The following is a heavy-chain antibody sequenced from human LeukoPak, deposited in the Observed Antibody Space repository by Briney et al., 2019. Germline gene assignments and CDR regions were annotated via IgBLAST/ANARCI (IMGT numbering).Heavy chain of an antibody. CDR1: GGSISSGGYY. CDR3: ARRRYYDSSGNWYFDL. CDR2: IYYSGST. Sequence: SQTLSLTCTVSGGSISSGGYYWSWIRQHPGKGLEWIGYIYYSGSTYYNPSLKSRVTISVDTSENQFSLKLSSVTAADTAVYYCARRRYYDSSGNWYFDLWGRGTLVTVSS. D-gene: IGHD3-22*01. J-gene: IGHJ2*01. V-gene: IGHV4-31*03.